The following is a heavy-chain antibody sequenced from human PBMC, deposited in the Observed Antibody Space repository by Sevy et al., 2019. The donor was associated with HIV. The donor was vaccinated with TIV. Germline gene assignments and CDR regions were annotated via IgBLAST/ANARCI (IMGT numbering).Heavy chain of an antibody. V-gene: IGHV1-2*04. J-gene: IGHJ5*02. CDR2: INPNSGGT. CDR1: GYTFTGYY. Sequence: ASVKVSCKASGYTFTGYYMHWVRQAPGQGLEWMGWINPNSGGTNYAQKFQGWVTMTRDTSISTAYMELGRLRSDDTAVYYCARMAGTWWFDPWGQGTLVTVSS. CDR3: ARMAGTWWFDP. D-gene: IGHD1-1*01.